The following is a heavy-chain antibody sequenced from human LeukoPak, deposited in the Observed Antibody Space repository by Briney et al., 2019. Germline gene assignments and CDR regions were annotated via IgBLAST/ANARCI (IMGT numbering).Heavy chain of an antibody. J-gene: IGHJ3*02. CDR2: IYYSGST. Sequence: SETLSLTCTVSGGSISSYYWSWIRQPPGRAPEWIGYIYYSGSTNYNPSLKRRVTISVDTSKNQFSLKLSSVTAADTAVYYCARGGSGYYNDAFDIWGQGTMVTVSS. D-gene: IGHD3-3*01. V-gene: IGHV4-59*01. CDR3: ARGGSGYYNDAFDI. CDR1: GGSISSYY.